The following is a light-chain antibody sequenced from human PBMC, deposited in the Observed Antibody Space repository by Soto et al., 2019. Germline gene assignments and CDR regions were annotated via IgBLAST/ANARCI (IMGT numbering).Light chain of an antibody. V-gene: IGKV1-5*01. J-gene: IGKJ1*01. CDR2: DAS. CDR3: QQYHSYWT. Sequence: QTTDRQSTVSASGVDLVGISFRASQNIRSRLAWFQQKPGKAPKLLIYDASSLESGVPKRFTASGSGTEFPLTISSLQPDDFSPYYCQQYHSYWTCTRGTKVHI. CDR1: QNIRSR.